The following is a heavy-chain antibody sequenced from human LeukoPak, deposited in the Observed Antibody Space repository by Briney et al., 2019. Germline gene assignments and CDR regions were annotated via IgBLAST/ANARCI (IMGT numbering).Heavy chain of an antibody. D-gene: IGHD3-22*01. CDR2: IIPIFGTA. J-gene: IGHJ4*02. Sequence: SVKVSCKASGGTFSSYAISWLRQAPGQGLEWMGRIIPIFGTANYAQKFQGRVTITTDESTSTAYMELSSLRSEDTAVYYCAREPIYDSSGYTSPRFDYWGQGTLVTVYS. CDR3: AREPIYDSSGYTSPRFDY. CDR1: GGTFSSYA. V-gene: IGHV1-69*05.